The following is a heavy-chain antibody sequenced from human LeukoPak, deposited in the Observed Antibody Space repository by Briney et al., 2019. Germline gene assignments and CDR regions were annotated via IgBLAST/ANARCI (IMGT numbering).Heavy chain of an antibody. Sequence: GGSLRLSSAASGFNVSSNYMSWVRQAPGKGLEWVSVIYRGGNTYYADSVKGRFTISRDNSKNTLYLQMNSLRAEDTAVYYCANSGYSYGPVFDYWGQGTLVTVSS. J-gene: IGHJ4*02. CDR1: GFNVSSNY. D-gene: IGHD5-18*01. V-gene: IGHV3-53*01. CDR2: IYRGGNT. CDR3: ANSGYSYGPVFDY.